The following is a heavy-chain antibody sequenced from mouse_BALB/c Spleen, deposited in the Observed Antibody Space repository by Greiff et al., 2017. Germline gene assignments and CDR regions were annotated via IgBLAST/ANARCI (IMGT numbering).Heavy chain of an antibody. V-gene: IGHV14-3*02. Sequence: EVQLQQSGAELVKPGASVKLSCTASGFNIKDTYMHWVKQRPEQGLEWIGRIDPANGNTKYDPKFQGKATITADTSSNTAYLQLSSLTSEDTAVYYCASHYDGYYAWFAYWGQGTLVTVSA. CDR3: ASHYDGYYAWFAY. CDR2: IDPANGNT. J-gene: IGHJ3*01. CDR1: GFNIKDTY. D-gene: IGHD2-3*01.